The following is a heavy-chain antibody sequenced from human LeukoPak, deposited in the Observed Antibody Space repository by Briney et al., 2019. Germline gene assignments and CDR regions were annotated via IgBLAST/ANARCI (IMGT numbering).Heavy chain of an antibody. J-gene: IGHJ3*02. CDR2: IYHSGST. V-gene: IGHV4-38-2*02. CDR1: GYSISSGYY. D-gene: IGHD2-2*01. Sequence: SETLSLTCAVSGYSISSGYYWGWIRQPPGKGLEWIGSIYHSGSTYYNPSLKSRVTISVDTSKNQFSLKLSSVTAADTAVYYCARDINSFYCSSTSCYHGAFDIWGQGTMVTVSS. CDR3: ARDINSFYCSSTSCYHGAFDI.